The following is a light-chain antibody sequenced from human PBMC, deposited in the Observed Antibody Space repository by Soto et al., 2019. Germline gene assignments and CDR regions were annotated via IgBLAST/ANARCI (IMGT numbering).Light chain of an antibody. CDR1: QSVSSY. CDR2: GAS. Sequence: EILMTQSPATLSVSPGERATLSCRASQSVSSYLAWYQQKPGQAPRLLIYGASTRATDIPARFSGSGSGTEFTLTITSLQAEDFATYYCQQLRMYPSTFGGGTKVDIK. V-gene: IGKV3-15*01. CDR3: QQLRMYPST. J-gene: IGKJ4*01.